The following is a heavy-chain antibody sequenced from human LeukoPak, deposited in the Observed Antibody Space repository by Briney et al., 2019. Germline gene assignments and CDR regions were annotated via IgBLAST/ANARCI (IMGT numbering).Heavy chain of an antibody. Sequence: ASVKVSCKASGYTFASYGIIWVRQAPGQGLEWMGSISPYTGNTKYAERLQDRVIMTTDTSTRTAYMELRSLSSDDTAVFYCARDQYDSVWGSYRPYFDLWGQGTLVTVSS. D-gene: IGHD3-16*02. J-gene: IGHJ4*02. V-gene: IGHV1-18*01. CDR1: GYTFASYG. CDR3: ARDQYDSVWGSYRPYFDL. CDR2: ISPYTGNT.